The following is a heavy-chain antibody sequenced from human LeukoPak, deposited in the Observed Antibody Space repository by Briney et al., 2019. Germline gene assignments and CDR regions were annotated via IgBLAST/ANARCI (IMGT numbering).Heavy chain of an antibody. D-gene: IGHD3-10*01. CDR1: GGSISSYY. Sequence: SETLSLTCTVSGGSISSYYWSWIRQPPGKGLEWIGEINHSGSTNYNPSLKSRVTISVDTSKNQFSLKLSSVTAAGAAVYYCARGYYYGSGSYLRWGQGTLVTVSS. CDR3: ARGYYYGSGSYLR. CDR2: INHSGST. V-gene: IGHV4-34*01. J-gene: IGHJ4*02.